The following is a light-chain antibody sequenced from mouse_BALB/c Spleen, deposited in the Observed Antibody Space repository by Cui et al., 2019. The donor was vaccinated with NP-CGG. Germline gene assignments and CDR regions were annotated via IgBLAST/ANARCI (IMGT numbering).Light chain of an antibody. J-gene: IGLJ1*01. CDR3: ALWYSNHWV. CDR1: TGAVTTSNY. CDR2: NTN. Sequence: AVVTQESALTTSPGETVTLTCRSSTGAVTTSNYANWVQEKPDHLFTGLIGNTNNRAPVVPARFSGSLIGDKAALIITGAQTEDEAIYFCALWYSNHWVFGGGTKLTVL. V-gene: IGLV1*01.